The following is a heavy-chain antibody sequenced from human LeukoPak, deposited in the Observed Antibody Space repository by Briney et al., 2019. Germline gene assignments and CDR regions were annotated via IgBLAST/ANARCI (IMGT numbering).Heavy chain of an antibody. J-gene: IGHJ4*02. V-gene: IGHV4-39*02. CDR1: GGSISSYY. D-gene: IGHD3-10*01. CDR3: ARENGSGSYLY. Sequence: PSETLSLTCTVSGGSISSYYWGWIRQPPGKGLEWIGSIYYSGTTYYNPSLKSRVTISVDTSKNQFSLKLNSVTAADTAVYYCARENGSGSYLYWGQGTLVTVSS. CDR2: IYYSGTT.